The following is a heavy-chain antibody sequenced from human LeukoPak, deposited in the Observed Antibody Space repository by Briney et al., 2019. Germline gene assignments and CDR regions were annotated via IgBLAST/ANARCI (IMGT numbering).Heavy chain of an antibody. CDR1: GGSISSFY. J-gene: IGHJ5*02. D-gene: IGHD6-6*01. CDR3: ARDEDIAARTGDWFDP. CDR2: IYTSGST. Sequence: SETLSLTCTVSGGSISSFYWSWIRQPAGKGLEWIGRIYTSGSTYYNPSLKSRVTISVDTSKNQFSLKLSSVTAADTAVYYCARDEDIAARTGDWFDPWGQGTLVTVSS. V-gene: IGHV4-4*07.